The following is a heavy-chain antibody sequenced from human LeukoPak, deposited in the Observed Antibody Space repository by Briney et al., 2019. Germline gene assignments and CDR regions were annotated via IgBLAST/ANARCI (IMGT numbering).Heavy chain of an antibody. Sequence: GGSLRLSCAASGFTFSSYWMSWVRQAPGKGLEWVANIKQDGSEKYYVDSVKGRFTISRDNAKNSLYLQMNSLRAEDTAVYYCARDSFVFWGGAPCFDYWGQGTLVTVSS. CDR2: IKQDGSEK. J-gene: IGHJ4*02. CDR1: GFTFSSYW. D-gene: IGHD3-16*01. CDR3: ARDSFVFWGGAPCFDY. V-gene: IGHV3-7*01.